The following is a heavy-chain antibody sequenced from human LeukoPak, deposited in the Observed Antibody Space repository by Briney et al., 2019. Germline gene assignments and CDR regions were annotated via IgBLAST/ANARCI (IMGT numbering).Heavy chain of an antibody. D-gene: IGHD6-19*01. CDR3: AKDRGQWLVRDALDI. Sequence: PGGSLRLSCAASGFPFSSYAMSWVRQAPGKGLEWVSPSRDSGGSTVYADSMKGSFTISRDNSKNTLYLQMNSLRAEDTAVYCCAKDRGQWLVRDALDIWGQGTMVTVSS. V-gene: IGHV3-23*01. CDR1: GFPFSSYA. J-gene: IGHJ3*02. CDR2: SRDSGGST.